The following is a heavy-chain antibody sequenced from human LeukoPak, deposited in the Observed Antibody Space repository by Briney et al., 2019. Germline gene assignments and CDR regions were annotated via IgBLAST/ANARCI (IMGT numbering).Heavy chain of an antibody. CDR2: INPNNGDT. Sequence: GGSLRLSCAASGFSFSRSGMHWVRQAPGQGLEWMGWINPNNGDTNYAQKFQVRVTMTRDTSISTVYMELTRLRSDDTAVYYCARGPSTGDFDYWGQGTLVTVSS. CDR1: GFSFSRSG. D-gene: IGHD7-27*01. J-gene: IGHJ4*02. V-gene: IGHV1-2*02. CDR3: ARGPSTGDFDY.